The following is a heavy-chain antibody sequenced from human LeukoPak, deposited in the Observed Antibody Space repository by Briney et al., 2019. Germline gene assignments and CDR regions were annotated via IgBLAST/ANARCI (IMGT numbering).Heavy chain of an antibody. CDR1: GFTFNTYW. CDR3: AKALTGTKAFDI. D-gene: IGHD1-20*01. V-gene: IGHV3-23*01. Sequence: GGSLRLSCAASGFTFNTYWMHWVRQAPGKGLEWVSHISSSGGSTYYAGSVKGRFTISRDNSKNTLYLQMNSLRAEDTAVYYCAKALTGTKAFDIWGQGTMVTVSS. CDR2: ISSSGGST. J-gene: IGHJ3*02.